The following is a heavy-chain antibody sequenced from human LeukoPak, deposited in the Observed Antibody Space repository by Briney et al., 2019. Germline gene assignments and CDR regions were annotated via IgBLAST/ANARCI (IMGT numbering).Heavy chain of an antibody. CDR3: ARDGDFWSGYYYYGMDV. CDR2: ISAYNGNT. Sequence: ASVTVSCTASGYTFTSYGISWVRQAPGQGLEWMGWISAYNGNTNYAQKLQGRVTMTTDTSTSTAYMELRSLRSDDTAVYYCARDGDFWSGYYYYGMDVWGQGTTVTVSS. D-gene: IGHD3-3*01. V-gene: IGHV1-18*01. CDR1: GYTFTSYG. J-gene: IGHJ6*02.